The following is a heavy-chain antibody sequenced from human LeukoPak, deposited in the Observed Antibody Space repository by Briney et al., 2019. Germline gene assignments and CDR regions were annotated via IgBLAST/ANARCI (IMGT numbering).Heavy chain of an antibody. CDR1: GYSFTSYW. D-gene: IGHD3-22*01. V-gene: IGHV5-51*01. Sequence: GESLKISCEGSGYSFTSYWIGWVRQMPGKGLEWMGIIYPGDSDTRYSPSFQGQVTISADKSISTAYLQWSSLKASDTAMYYCATLNGDYYDSSGYYPYNWFDPWGQGTLVTVSS. CDR2: IYPGDSDT. CDR3: ATLNGDYYDSSGYYPYNWFDP. J-gene: IGHJ5*02.